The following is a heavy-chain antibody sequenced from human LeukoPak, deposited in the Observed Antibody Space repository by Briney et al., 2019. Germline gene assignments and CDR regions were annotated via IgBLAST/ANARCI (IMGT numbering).Heavy chain of an antibody. J-gene: IGHJ4*02. V-gene: IGHV3-23*01. Sequence: PGGSLRLSCAASGFTFSVYAMSWVRQAPGKGVEGVSGISGSGANTHYADSVKGRLTISRDSSKNTLYLQMNSLRAEDTATYYCAKDASGSYCPDYWGQGTLVTVSS. CDR3: AKDASGSYCPDY. D-gene: IGHD1-26*01. CDR2: ISGSGANT. CDR1: GFTFSVYA.